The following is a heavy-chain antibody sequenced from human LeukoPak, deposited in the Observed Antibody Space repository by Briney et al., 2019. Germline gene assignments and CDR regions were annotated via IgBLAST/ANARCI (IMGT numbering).Heavy chain of an antibody. Sequence: ASVKVSCKASGYTFTSYDINWVRQATGQGLEWMGWMNPNSGNTGYAQKFQGRVTMTRNTSISTAYMELSSLRSEDTAVYYCARWAYGSGSLPFDYWGQGTLVTVSP. CDR2: MNPNSGNT. J-gene: IGHJ4*02. V-gene: IGHV1-8*01. CDR1: GYTFTSYD. D-gene: IGHD3-10*01. CDR3: ARWAYGSGSLPFDY.